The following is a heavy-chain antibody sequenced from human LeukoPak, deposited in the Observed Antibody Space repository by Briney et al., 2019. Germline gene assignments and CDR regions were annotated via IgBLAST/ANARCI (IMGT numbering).Heavy chain of an antibody. CDR1: GSNFSGHY. Sequence: ASVKVSCTASGSNFSGHYMHWVRQAPGQGLEWMGWTKPSNGDTKYAQNFQGRVTMTRDTSISTANMDLNSLRSDDTAVYYCASPPLSSAMFYAHWGQGTLVTVSS. CDR2: TKPSNGDT. V-gene: IGHV1-2*02. J-gene: IGHJ4*02. CDR3: ASPPLSSAMFYAH. D-gene: IGHD3-22*01.